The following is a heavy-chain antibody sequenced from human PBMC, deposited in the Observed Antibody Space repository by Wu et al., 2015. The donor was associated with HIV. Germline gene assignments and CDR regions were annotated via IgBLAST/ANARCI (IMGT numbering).Heavy chain of an antibody. CDR2: INPERGAT. Sequence: QVQLVQSETEMKKPGASLKVSCKASGYTFSAYDINWVRQAPGQGLEWVGWINPERGATEYAKKFQGRVTMSTDTSTNTAYMDLKNLKSDDTAVFYCVRGLYGGSPYNYFDPWGQGTLVTVSS. V-gene: IGHV1-2*02. J-gene: IGHJ5*02. CDR3: VRGLYGGSPYNYFDP. CDR1: GYTFSAYD. D-gene: IGHD1-26*01.